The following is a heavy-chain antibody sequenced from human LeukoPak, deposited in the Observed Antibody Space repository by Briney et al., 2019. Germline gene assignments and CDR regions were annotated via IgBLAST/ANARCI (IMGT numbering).Heavy chain of an antibody. J-gene: IGHJ3*02. Sequence: SETLPLTCTVSGGSISSYYWSWIRQPAGKGLEWIGRIYTSGSTNYNPSLKSRVTMSVDTSKNQFSLKLSSVTAADTAVYYCARDKDFGAPGGSDVPDAFDIWGQGTRVTVSS. CDR3: ARDKDFGAPGGSDVPDAFDI. CDR1: GGSISSYY. V-gene: IGHV4-4*07. D-gene: IGHD3-3*01. CDR2: IYTSGST.